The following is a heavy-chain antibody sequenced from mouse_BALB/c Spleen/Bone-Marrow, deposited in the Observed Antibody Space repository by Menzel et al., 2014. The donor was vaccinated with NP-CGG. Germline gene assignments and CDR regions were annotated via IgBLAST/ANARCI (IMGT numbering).Heavy chain of an antibody. V-gene: IGHV1-77*01. CDR3: ATGTDY. J-gene: IGHJ2*01. CDR1: GYTSTDYV. D-gene: IGHD4-1*01. CDR2: IHPGSGST. Sequence: QVQLQQPGPELVKPGASVKMSCKASGYTSTDYVISWVKQRTGQGLEWIGEIHPGSGSTYYNEKFKGKATLTADKSSNTAYMQLSSLTSEDSAVYFCATGTDYWGQGTTLTVSS.